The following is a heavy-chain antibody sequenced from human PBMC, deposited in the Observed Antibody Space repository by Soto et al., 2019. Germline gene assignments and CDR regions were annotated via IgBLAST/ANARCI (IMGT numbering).Heavy chain of an antibody. CDR1: GGTFSSYA. J-gene: IGHJ5*02. Sequence: VASVKVSCKXSGGTFSSYAISWVRQAPGQGLEWMGGIIPIFGTANYAQKFQGRVTITADESTSTAYMELSSLRSEDTAVYYCARKLGSTPSNWFDPWGQGTLVTVSS. CDR2: IIPIFGTA. V-gene: IGHV1-69*13. D-gene: IGHD1-26*01. CDR3: ARKLGSTPSNWFDP.